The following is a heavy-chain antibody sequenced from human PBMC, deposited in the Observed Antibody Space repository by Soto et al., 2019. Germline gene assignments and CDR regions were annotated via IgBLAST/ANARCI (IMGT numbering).Heavy chain of an antibody. D-gene: IGHD3-9*01. V-gene: IGHV3-30-3*01. CDR2: VAFDGSNQ. Sequence: GGSLRLSCEASGFTFSNYTMHWVRQSPGRGLEWVSVVAFDGSNQFYADSVKGRFTISRDSSGNILYLQLSSLRIEDTAVYNCARVRGALYFDSTEYYQGRTIFNYWGRGTLVTVS. CDR1: GFTFSNYT. CDR3: ARVRGALYFDSTEYYQGRTIFNY. J-gene: IGHJ4*02.